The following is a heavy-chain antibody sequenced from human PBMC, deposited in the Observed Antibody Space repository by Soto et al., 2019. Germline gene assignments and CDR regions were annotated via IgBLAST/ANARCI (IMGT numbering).Heavy chain of an antibody. J-gene: IGHJ6*02. V-gene: IGHV1-69*13. D-gene: IGHD4-17*01. CDR2: IIPIFGTA. Sequence: ASVKVSCKASGGTFSSYAISWVRQAPGQGLEWMGGIIPIFGTANYAQKFQGRVTVTAEESKSKAYMELGSLRSEDTAVYYWARDQPHTVPLFGHDYGDQGSYYYGMDVWGQGTTVTVSS. CDR1: GGTFSSYA. CDR3: ARDQPHTVPLFGHDYGDQGSYYYGMDV.